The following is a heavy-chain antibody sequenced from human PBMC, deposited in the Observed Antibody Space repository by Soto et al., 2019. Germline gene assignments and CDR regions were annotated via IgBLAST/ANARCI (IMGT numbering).Heavy chain of an antibody. CDR2: LYDTDGT. J-gene: IGHJ3*02. CDR3: ATWFQREHGFDI. Sequence: DVQLVESGGGLVQPGGSLRLSCEASGFTFSGKKYLTWVRQAPGKGPEWVSALYDTDGTFYADSVKGRFTISKDNPKNTFYLHMNFLRPDDTAVYYFATWFQREHGFDIWGLGTMVTVSS. V-gene: IGHV3-66*01. D-gene: IGHD3-10*01. CDR1: GFTFSGKKY.